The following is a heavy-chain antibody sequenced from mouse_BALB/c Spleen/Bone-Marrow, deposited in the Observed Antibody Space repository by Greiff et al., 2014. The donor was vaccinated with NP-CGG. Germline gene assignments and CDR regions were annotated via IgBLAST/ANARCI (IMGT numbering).Heavy chain of an antibody. CDR2: IDPYNGDP. V-gene: IGHV1-37*01. D-gene: IGHD2-4*01. J-gene: IGHJ3*01. Sequence: EVQLQESGPELVKPGASVKISCKASGYSFTGYFMHWMKQSHGKSLEWIGRIDPYNGDPFYNQKFKGKATLTVDKSSSTAHMELLSLTSEDSAVYYCGRGNYDYDSWFGYWGQGTLVTVSA. CDR3: GRGNYDYDSWFGY. CDR1: GYSFTGYF.